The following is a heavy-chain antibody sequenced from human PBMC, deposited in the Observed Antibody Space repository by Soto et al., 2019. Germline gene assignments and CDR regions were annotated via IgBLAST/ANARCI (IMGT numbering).Heavy chain of an antibody. CDR1: GFTFNIYA. J-gene: IGHJ4*02. CDR2: ISGYGDFT. V-gene: IGHV3-23*01. Sequence: EVQLLESGGDLIQPGGSLRLSCAASGFTFNIYAMTWVRQAPGKGLEWVSAISGYGDFTYYADSVEGRFTISRDNSKNTLYLQVDSLRAADAAVYYGAKDRYWDHDSRGYLFDNWGQGTLVTVSS. D-gene: IGHD3-22*01. CDR3: AKDRYWDHDSRGYLFDN.